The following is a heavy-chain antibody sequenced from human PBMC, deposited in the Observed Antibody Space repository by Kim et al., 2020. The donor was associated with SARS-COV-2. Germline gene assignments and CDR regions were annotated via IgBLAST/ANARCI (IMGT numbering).Heavy chain of an antibody. CDR1: GYTFTSYY. CDR3: ARDPTFIAVAGTVGSYFDY. Sequence: ASVKVSCKASGYTFTSYYMHWVRQAPGQGLEWMGIINPSGGSTSYAQKFQGRVTMTRDTSTSTVYMELSSLRSEDTAVYYCARDPTFIAVAGTVGSYFDYWGQGTLVTVSS. D-gene: IGHD6-19*01. CDR2: INPSGGST. J-gene: IGHJ4*02. V-gene: IGHV1-46*01.